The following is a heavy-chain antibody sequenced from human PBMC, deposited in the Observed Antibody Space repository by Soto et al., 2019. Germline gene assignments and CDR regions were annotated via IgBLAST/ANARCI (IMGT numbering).Heavy chain of an antibody. CDR2: IFHSGST. Sequence: PSETLSLTCAVSGYSISSGYYWGWIRQPPGKGLEWIGSIFHSGSTYYNPSLKSRVTISVDTSKNQFSLKLSSVTAADTAVYYCARVVAAAGWEDYWGQGTLVTVSS. J-gene: IGHJ4*02. CDR1: GYSISSGYY. V-gene: IGHV4-38-2*01. CDR3: ARVVAAAGWEDY. D-gene: IGHD2-15*01.